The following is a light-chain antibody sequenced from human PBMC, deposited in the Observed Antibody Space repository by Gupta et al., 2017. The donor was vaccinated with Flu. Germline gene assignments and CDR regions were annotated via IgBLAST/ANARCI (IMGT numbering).Light chain of an antibody. CDR3: INYIMYVQSDVPP. CDR2: AAS. J-gene: IGKJ4*01. V-gene: IGKV1-27*01. Sequence: SASVGDGVSITCRTDQAIRNYLAWYQKKTGKAPKRLIYAASTLQSGDPSRFRGSGYGKEFSLTIFNLHPEEGATYYCINYIMYVQSDVPPFGGGTKVEI. CDR1: QAIRNY.